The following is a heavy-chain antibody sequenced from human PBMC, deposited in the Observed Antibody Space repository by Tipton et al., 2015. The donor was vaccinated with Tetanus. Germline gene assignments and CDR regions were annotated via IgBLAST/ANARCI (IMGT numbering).Heavy chain of an antibody. J-gene: IGHJ4*02. D-gene: IGHD5-24*01. V-gene: IGHV4-59*02. Sequence: TLSLTCTVSGVSVRSYYWSWIRQSPDKGLEWLGDVIYDGTSYYNPSLNSRVKISLDTSRNQFSLKLTAVTAADTAVYYCARGRDGYNYPFDYWGQGTLVIVSS. CDR1: GVSVRSYY. CDR3: ARGRDGYNYPFDY. CDR2: VIYDGTS.